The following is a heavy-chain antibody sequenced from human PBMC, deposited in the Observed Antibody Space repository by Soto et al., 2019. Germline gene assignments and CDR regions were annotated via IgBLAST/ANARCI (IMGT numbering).Heavy chain of an antibody. Sequence: SETLSLTCTVSGGSISSYYWSWIRQPPGKGLEWVGYIYYSGSTNYNPSLKSRVTISVDTSKNKFSLKLSTVTAADTAVYYCARDGGGGWGNYSYGMGFWGKGTTVTVSS. CDR2: IYYSGST. V-gene: IGHV4-59*01. J-gene: IGHJ6*04. D-gene: IGHD3-16*01. CDR3: ARDGGGGWGNYSYGMGF. CDR1: GGSISSYY.